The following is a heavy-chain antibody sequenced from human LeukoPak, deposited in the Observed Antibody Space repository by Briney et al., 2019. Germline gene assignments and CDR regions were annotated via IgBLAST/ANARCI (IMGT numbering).Heavy chain of an antibody. Sequence: GGSLRLSCAVSGFTFSSYAMHWVRQAPGKGLEWVAVISYDGSNKYYADSVKGRFTISRDNSKNTLYLQMNSLRAEDTAVYYCARGQPLKKTAAGLLYNWFDPWGQGTLVTVSS. CDR3: ARGQPLKKTAAGLLYNWFDP. D-gene: IGHD6-13*01. CDR1: GFTFSSYA. V-gene: IGHV3-30*04. J-gene: IGHJ5*02. CDR2: ISYDGSNK.